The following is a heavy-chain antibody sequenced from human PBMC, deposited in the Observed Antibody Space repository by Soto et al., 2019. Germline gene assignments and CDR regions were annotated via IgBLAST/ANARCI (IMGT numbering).Heavy chain of an antibody. V-gene: IGHV6-1*01. J-gene: IGHJ5*02. D-gene: IGHD3-10*01. CDR3: VRDRYSSSGWFDP. Sequence: LSLTCSISGDSVSSYSAAWNWIRQSPSGGLEWLGRTYYRSRFFSDYAESVKSRIIINPDTSKNQFSLQLKSVTPEDTAVHYCVRDRYSSSGWFDPWGQGTPVTVSS. CDR1: GDSVSSYSAA. CDR2: TYYRSRFFS.